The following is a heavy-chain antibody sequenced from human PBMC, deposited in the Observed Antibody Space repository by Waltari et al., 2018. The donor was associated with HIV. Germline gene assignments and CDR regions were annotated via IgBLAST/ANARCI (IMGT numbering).Heavy chain of an antibody. J-gene: IGHJ4*02. Sequence: EVQLVESGGGLVQPGGSLRLPCAASDFTFNNYWMTWVRQAPGKGLEWVANIKQDESEKYYVDSVKGRFTISRDNAKNSLFLQMNSLRAEDTAVYYCAREALYDSSGYYFDYWGQGTLVTVSS. CDR3: AREALYDSSGYYFDY. CDR1: DFTFNNYW. D-gene: IGHD3-22*01. V-gene: IGHV3-7*01. CDR2: IKQDESEK.